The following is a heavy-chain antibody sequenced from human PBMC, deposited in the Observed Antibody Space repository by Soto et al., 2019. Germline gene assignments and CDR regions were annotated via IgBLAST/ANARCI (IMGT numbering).Heavy chain of an antibody. J-gene: IGHJ4*02. CDR2: ISAYNGNK. V-gene: IGHV1-18*01. CDR3: ASSLDRILWFGEF. CDR1: GYTFTSYG. D-gene: IGHD3-10*01. Sequence: QVQLVQSGAEVKKPGASVKVSCKASGYTFTSYGISWVRQAPGQGLEWMGWISAYNGNKKYAQKLQGRVTMSTDTSTRTAYMELRSLKSDDTAVYYCASSLDRILWFGEFWGQGTLVTVSS.